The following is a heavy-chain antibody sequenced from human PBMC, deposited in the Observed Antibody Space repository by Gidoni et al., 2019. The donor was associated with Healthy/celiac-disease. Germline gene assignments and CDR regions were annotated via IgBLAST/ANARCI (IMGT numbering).Heavy chain of an antibody. D-gene: IGHD3-22*01. J-gene: IGHJ4*02. CDR2: FDPEDGET. V-gene: IGHV1-24*01. CDR3: ATVYYDSSGDYSHRHFDY. CDR1: GYTLTALS. Sequence: QVHRVQPGAEVNTPGASLNVSCEVAGYTLTALSMHWVRQGPGKGLEWMGGFDPEDGETIYAQKFQGRVTMTEDTSTDTAYRELSSLRSEDTAVYYCATVYYDSSGDYSHRHFDYWGQGTLVTVSS.